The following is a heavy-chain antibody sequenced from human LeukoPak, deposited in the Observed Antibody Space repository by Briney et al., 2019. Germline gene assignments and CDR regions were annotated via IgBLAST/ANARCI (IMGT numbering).Heavy chain of an antibody. J-gene: IGHJ4*02. CDR3: AREGVQQEFD. CDR2: ISSSGSTI. D-gene: IGHD6-13*01. V-gene: IGHV3-48*03. CDR1: GFTFTTYE. Sequence: PGGSLRLSCAASGFTFTTYEMNWVRQAPGKGLEWVSYISSSGSTIYYADSVKGRFTISRDNAKNSLYLQMNNLRAEDTAVYYCAREGVQQEFDWGQGTLVTVSS.